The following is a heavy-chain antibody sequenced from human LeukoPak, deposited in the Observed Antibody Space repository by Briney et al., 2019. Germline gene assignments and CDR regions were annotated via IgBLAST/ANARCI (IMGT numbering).Heavy chain of an antibody. CDR2: ISSSGSTI. Sequence: GGSLRLSCAASGFTFSSYEMNWVRQAPGKGLEWVSYISSSGSTIYYADSVKGRFTISRDNAKNSLYLQMCSLRAEDSAVYYCARDQAGRHSDYWGQGTLVTVSS. J-gene: IGHJ4*02. CDR3: ARDQAGRHSDY. V-gene: IGHV3-48*03. CDR1: GFTFSSYE. D-gene: IGHD6-13*01.